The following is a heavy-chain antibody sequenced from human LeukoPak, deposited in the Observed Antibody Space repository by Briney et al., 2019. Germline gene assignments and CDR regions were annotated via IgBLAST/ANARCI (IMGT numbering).Heavy chain of an antibody. Sequence: PSETLSLTCTVSGGSISSYYWSWIRQPPGKGLEWIGYIYYSGSTNYNPSLKSRVTISVDTSKNQFSLRLSSVTAADTAVYYCARHPEGYCSGGSCSPFDPWGLGTLVTVSS. CDR2: IYYSGST. CDR1: GGSISSYY. D-gene: IGHD2-15*01. J-gene: IGHJ5*02. CDR3: ARHPEGYCSGGSCSPFDP. V-gene: IGHV4-59*08.